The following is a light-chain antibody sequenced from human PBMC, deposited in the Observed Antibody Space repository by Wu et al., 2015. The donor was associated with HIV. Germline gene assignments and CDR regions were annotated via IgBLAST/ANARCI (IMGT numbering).Light chain of an antibody. V-gene: IGKV1-39*01. CDR2: GAS. J-gene: IGKJ1*01. CDR1: ENINHF. CDR3: QQSYSSVRT. Sequence: DIILTQSPPSVSASVGDTVTITCRASENINHFLHWYHQRPGRAPRLLIYGASNFQSGVSSRFSGSGSGTHFTLSISNVQPEDLGLYFCQQSYSSVRTFGQGTNVDLK.